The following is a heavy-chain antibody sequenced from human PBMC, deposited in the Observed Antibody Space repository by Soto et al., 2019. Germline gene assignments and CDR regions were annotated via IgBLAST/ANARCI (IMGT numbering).Heavy chain of an antibody. D-gene: IGHD3-10*01. Sequence: PSETLSLTCTVSAGSINSYYWSWIRQPPGEGLEWIAYIYYSGSTNYNPSLKSRVTVSLDTSKNQFSLKLSSVTAADTAVYYCVGLTMVRGAPAWFDPWGQGTLVTVSS. CDR2: IYYSGST. V-gene: IGHV4-59*08. CDR3: VGLTMVRGAPAWFDP. CDR1: AGSINSYY. J-gene: IGHJ5*02.